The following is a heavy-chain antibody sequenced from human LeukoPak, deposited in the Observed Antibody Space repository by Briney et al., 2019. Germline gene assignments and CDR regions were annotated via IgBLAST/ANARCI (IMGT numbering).Heavy chain of an antibody. D-gene: IGHD1-14*01. CDR2: ISYDGSNK. CDR1: GFTFSSYG. J-gene: IGHJ4*02. CDR3: AKDKRPGPRIQITAFDY. Sequence: GGSLRLSCAASGFTFSSYGMHWVRQAPGKGLEWVAVISYDGSNKYYADSVKGRFTISRDNSKNTLYLQMNSLRAEDTAVYYCAKDKRPGPRIQITAFDYWGQGTLVTVSS. V-gene: IGHV3-30*18.